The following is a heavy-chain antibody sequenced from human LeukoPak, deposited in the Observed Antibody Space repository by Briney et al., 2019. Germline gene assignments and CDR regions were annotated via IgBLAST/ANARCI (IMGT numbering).Heavy chain of an antibody. Sequence: GGSLRLSCEASGLTFKTYAMIWSRQAPGEGLASVASISAGGLNTYYADAVEGRFSISRDNSKDTVFLQMNSLRAEDTALYYCAKYSTSIIRGAFDFWGQGTMVTVSS. D-gene: IGHD3-10*01. J-gene: IGHJ3*01. CDR3: AKYSTSIIRGAFDF. V-gene: IGHV3-23*01. CDR1: GLTFKTYA. CDR2: ISAGGLNT.